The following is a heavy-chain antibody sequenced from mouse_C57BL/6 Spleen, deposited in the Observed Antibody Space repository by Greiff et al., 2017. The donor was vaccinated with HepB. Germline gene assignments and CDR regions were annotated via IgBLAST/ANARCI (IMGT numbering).Heavy chain of an antibody. D-gene: IGHD4-1*01. CDR3: ARGGANWPIFDY. CDR1: GYTFTSYW. Sequence: QVQLQQPGAELVRPGSSVKLSCKASGYTFTSYWMHWVKQRPIQGLEWIGNIDPSDSETHYNQKFKDKATLTVDKSSSTAYMQLSSLTSEDSAVYYCARGGANWPIFDYWGQGTTLTVSS. CDR2: IDPSDSET. J-gene: IGHJ2*01. V-gene: IGHV1-52*01.